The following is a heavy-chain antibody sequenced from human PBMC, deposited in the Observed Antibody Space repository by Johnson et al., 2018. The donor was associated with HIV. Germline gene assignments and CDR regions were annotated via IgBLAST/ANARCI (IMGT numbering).Heavy chain of an antibody. Sequence: QVQLVESGGGVVQPGRSLRLSCAASGFTFSNYAVHWVRQAPGKGLEWVAVMSSDGFNKYYADSVKGRFTVSRDNSKNTLYLHMNSLRDEDTAVYYCAKELALYSSGYGGDAFDIWGQGTMVTVSS. V-gene: IGHV3-30-3*01. J-gene: IGHJ3*02. D-gene: IGHD6-19*01. CDR2: MSSDGFNK. CDR1: GFTFSNYA. CDR3: AKELALYSSGYGGDAFDI.